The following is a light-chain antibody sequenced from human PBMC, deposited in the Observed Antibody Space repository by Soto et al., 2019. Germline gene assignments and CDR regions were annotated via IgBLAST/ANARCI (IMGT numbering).Light chain of an antibody. CDR3: SSYTSNSTRV. CDR2: EVS. J-gene: IGLJ3*02. Sequence: QSALTQPASVSGSPGQSITISCTGTSSDVGGYNYVSWYQQHPGKAPKLMIYEVSNRPSGVSNRFSGSKSGNTASLTISGLQDEDEADYYCSSYTSNSTRVFGGGTKLTVL. V-gene: IGLV2-14*01. CDR1: SSDVGGYNY.